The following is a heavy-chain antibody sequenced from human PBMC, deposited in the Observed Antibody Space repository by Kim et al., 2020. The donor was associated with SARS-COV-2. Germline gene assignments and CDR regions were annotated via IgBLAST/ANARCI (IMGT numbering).Heavy chain of an antibody. D-gene: IGHD3-10*01. V-gene: IGHV1-3*01. Sequence: ASVKVSCKASGYTFTSYAMHWVRQAPGQRLEWMGWINAGNGNTKYSQKFQGRVTITRDTSASTAYMELSSLRSEDTAVYYCARAVPLGSYPINYYYYYGMDVWGQGTTVTVSS. CDR2: INAGNGNT. CDR1: GYTFTSYA. CDR3: ARAVPLGSYPINYYYYYGMDV. J-gene: IGHJ6*02.